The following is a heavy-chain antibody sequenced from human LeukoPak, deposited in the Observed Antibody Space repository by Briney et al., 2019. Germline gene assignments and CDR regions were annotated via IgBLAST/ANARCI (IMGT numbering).Heavy chain of an antibody. V-gene: IGHV3-48*03. CDR3: ARGSGAHDFWSGYYTGDYYYYYYMDV. CDR2: ISSSGSTI. CDR1: GFTFSSYW. D-gene: IGHD3-3*01. J-gene: IGHJ6*03. Sequence: GGSLRLSCAASGFTFSSYWMSWVRQAPGKGLEWVSYISSSGSTIYYADSVKGRFTISRDNAKNSLYLQMNSLRAEDTAVYYCARGSGAHDFWSGYYTGDYYYYYYMDVWGKGTTVTVSS.